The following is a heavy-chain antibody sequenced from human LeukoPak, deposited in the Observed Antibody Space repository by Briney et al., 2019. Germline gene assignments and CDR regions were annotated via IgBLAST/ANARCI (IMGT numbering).Heavy chain of an antibody. CDR2: ISAYNGNT. D-gene: IGHD3-9*01. CDR1: GYTFTSYG. Sequence: ASVKVSCKASGYTFTSYGISWVRQAPGQGLEWMGWISAYNGNTNYAQKLQGRVTMTTDTSTSTAYMELRSLRSDDTAVYYCARYYTYYDILTGYSPGPFDIWGQGTMVTVSS. CDR3: ARYYTYYDILTGYSPGPFDI. J-gene: IGHJ3*02. V-gene: IGHV1-18*01.